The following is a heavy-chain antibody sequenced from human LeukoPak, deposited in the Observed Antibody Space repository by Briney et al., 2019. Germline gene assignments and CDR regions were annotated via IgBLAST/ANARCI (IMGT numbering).Heavy chain of an antibody. D-gene: IGHD2-21*02. J-gene: IGHJ4*02. CDR1: GGTFSSYA. Sequence: SVKVSCKASGGTFSSYAISWVRQAPGQGLEWMGRIIPILGIANYAQKFQGRVTITADKSTSTAYMELSSLRSEDTAVYYCARTYCSGDCYSLPAFDYWGQGTLVTVSS. V-gene: IGHV1-69*04. CDR2: IIPILGIA. CDR3: ARTYCSGDCYSLPAFDY.